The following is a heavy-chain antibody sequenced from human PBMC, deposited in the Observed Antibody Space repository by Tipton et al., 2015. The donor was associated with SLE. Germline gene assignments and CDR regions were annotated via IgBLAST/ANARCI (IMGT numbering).Heavy chain of an antibody. D-gene: IGHD1-7*01. CDR2: IYTSGST. V-gene: IGHV4-61*09. Sequence: TLSLTCTVSGGSISSGSYYWSWIRQPAGKGLEWIGYIYTSGSTNYNPSLKSRVTISVDTSKNQFSLKLSSVTAADTAVYYCARKVLTGTTRWYFDLWGRGTLVTVSS. CDR1: GGSISSGSYY. J-gene: IGHJ2*01. CDR3: ARKVLTGTTRWYFDL.